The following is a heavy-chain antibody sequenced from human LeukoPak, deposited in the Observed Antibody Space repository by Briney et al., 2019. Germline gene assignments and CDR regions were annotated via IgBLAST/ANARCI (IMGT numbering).Heavy chain of an antibody. J-gene: IGHJ4*02. CDR3: ARQEKRRGYSYGLYFDY. V-gene: IGHV4-59*08. Sequence: PSETLSLTCTVSGGSISSYYWSWIRQPPGKGLEWIGYIYYSGSTNYNPSLKSRVTISVDTSKNQFSLKLSSVTAADTAVYYCARQEKRRGYSYGLYFDYWGQGTLVTVSS. CDR1: GGSISSYY. D-gene: IGHD5-18*01. CDR2: IYYSGST.